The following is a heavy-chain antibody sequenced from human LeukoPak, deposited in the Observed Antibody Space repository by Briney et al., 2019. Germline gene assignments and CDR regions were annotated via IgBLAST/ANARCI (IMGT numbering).Heavy chain of an antibody. V-gene: IGHV3-30*03. CDR1: GFTFSSYS. Sequence: PGGSLRLSCAASGFTFSSYSVNWVRQAPGKGLEWVAVISYDGSNKYYADSVRGRFTISRDNAKNSLYLQMNSLRAEDTAVYYCASPRGYDSRDFDYWGQGTLVTVSS. CDR3: ASPRGYDSRDFDY. J-gene: IGHJ4*02. D-gene: IGHD5-12*01. CDR2: ISYDGSNK.